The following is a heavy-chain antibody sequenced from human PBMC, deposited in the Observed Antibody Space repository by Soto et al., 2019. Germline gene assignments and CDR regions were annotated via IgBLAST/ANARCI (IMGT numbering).Heavy chain of an antibody. V-gene: IGHV4-34*01. Sequence: SETLSLTCAVYGGSFSGYYWSWIRQPPGKGLEWIGEINHSGSTNYNPSLKSRVTISVDTSKNQFSLKLSSVTAADTAVYYCARFGMDSSSPRNEGGLAVEPNFDPWGQGTLVTVSS. J-gene: IGHJ5*02. CDR2: INHSGST. CDR1: GGSFSGYY. D-gene: IGHD6-6*01. CDR3: ARFGMDSSSPRNEGGLAVEPNFDP.